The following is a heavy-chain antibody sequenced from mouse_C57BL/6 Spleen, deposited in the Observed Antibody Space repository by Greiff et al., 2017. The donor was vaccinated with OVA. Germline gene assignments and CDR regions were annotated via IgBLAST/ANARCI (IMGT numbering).Heavy chain of an antibody. CDR1: GYTFTSYW. J-gene: IGHJ2*01. Sequence: QVHVKQPGAELVRPGSSVKLSCKASGYTFTSYWMDWVKQRPGQGLEWIGNIYPSDSETHYNQKFKDKATLTVDKSSSTAYMQLSSLTSEDSAVYYCARDGNYPLDYWGQGTTLTVSS. D-gene: IGHD2-1*01. CDR2: IYPSDSET. V-gene: IGHV1-61*01. CDR3: ARDGNYPLDY.